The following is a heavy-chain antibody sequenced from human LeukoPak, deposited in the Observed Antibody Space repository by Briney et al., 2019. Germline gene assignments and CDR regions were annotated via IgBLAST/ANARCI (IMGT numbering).Heavy chain of an antibody. J-gene: IGHJ5*02. Sequence: ASVKVSCKVSGYTLTELSMHWVRQAPGKGLEWMGGFGPEDGETIYAQRFQGRVTMTEDTSTDTAYMELSSLRSEDTAVYYCAMLAPVVAPNPPWGQGTLVTVSS. V-gene: IGHV1-24*01. CDR3: AMLAPVVAPNPP. CDR1: GYTLTELS. CDR2: FGPEDGET. D-gene: IGHD2-21*01.